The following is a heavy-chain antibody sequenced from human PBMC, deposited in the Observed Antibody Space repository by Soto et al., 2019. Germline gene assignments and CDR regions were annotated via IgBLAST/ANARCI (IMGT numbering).Heavy chain of an antibody. CDR3: AREELPIYYYGMDV. V-gene: IGHV5-51*01. Sequence: GESLKISCKGSGYSFTSYWIGWVRQMPGKGLEWMGIIYPGDSDTRYSPSFQGQVTISADKSISTAYLQWSSLRSDDTAVYYCAREELPIYYYGMDVWGQGTTVTVSS. CDR1: GYSFTSYW. CDR2: IYPGDSDT. J-gene: IGHJ6*02. D-gene: IGHD1-7*01.